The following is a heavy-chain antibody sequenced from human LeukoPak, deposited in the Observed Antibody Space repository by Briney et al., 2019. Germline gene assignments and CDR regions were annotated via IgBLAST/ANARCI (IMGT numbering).Heavy chain of an antibody. D-gene: IGHD2-15*01. CDR3: ARDVTRQVMDV. CDR2: VYHSGST. CDR1: GGSISSNNW. J-gene: IGHJ6*02. V-gene: IGHV4-4*02. Sequence: SGTLSLTCAVSGGSISSNNWWSWVRQPPGKGLEWIGEVYHSGSTSYNPSLLSRVTISVDKSKNQFSLEMRSVTAADTAVYYCARDVTRQVMDVWGQGTTVTVSS.